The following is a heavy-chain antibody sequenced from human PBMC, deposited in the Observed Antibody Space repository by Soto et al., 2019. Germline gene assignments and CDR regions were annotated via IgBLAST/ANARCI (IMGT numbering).Heavy chain of an antibody. V-gene: IGHV4-59*01. Sequence: SETLSLTCTVSGGSISSYYWSWIRQPPGKGLEWIGYIYYSGSTNYNPSLKSRVTISVDTSKNQFSLKLSSVTAADTAVYYCARGLTPRYSSSWVWFDPWGQGTLVTVSS. D-gene: IGHD6-6*01. CDR3: ARGLTPRYSSSWVWFDP. J-gene: IGHJ5*02. CDR1: GGSISSYY. CDR2: IYYSGST.